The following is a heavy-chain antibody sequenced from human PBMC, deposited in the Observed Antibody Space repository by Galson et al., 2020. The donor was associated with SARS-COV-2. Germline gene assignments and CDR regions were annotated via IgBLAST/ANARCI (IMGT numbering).Heavy chain of an antibody. CDR2: IITANGNT. CDR1: GYTFTTYG. V-gene: IGHV1-18*04. Sequence: ASVKVSCKASGYTFTTYGISWVRQAPGQGPEWMGWIITANGNTNYAQKFQGRVTMTTDTFTSTAYMELRSLTSDDTAVYYCTREGREYRDSEGGYNWLDPWGQGTLVTVSS. J-gene: IGHJ5*02. CDR3: TREGREYRDSEGGYNWLDP. D-gene: IGHD4-17*01.